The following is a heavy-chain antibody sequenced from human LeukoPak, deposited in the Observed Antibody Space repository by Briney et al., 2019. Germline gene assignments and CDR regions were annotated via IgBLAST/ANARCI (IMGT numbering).Heavy chain of an antibody. Sequence: SETLSLTCAVYGGSISSYYWSWIRQPPGKGLEWIGYIYYSGSTNYNPSLKSRVTISVDTSKNQFSLKLSSVTAADTAVYYCASSPWELPDYWGQGTLVTVSS. D-gene: IGHD1-26*01. CDR2: IYYSGST. J-gene: IGHJ4*02. CDR3: ASSPWELPDY. V-gene: IGHV4-59*01. CDR1: GGSISSYY.